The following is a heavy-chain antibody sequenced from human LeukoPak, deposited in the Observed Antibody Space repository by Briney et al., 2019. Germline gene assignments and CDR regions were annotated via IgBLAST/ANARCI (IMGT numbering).Heavy chain of an antibody. CDR2: VYHSGST. Sequence: SGTLSLTCIVSGYSISTGYYWGWIRQPPGKGLEWIGSVYHSGSTYYNPSLKSRVTISVDTSKNQFSLKLSSVTAADTAVYYCARLPSYGSYYFDYWGQGTLVTVPS. D-gene: IGHD5-18*01. J-gene: IGHJ4*02. CDR1: GYSISTGYY. CDR3: ARLPSYGSYYFDY. V-gene: IGHV4-38-2*02.